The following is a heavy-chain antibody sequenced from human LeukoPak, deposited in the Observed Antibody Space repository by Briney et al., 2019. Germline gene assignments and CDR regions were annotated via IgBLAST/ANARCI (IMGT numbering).Heavy chain of an antibody. J-gene: IGHJ6*03. CDR1: GGSISSYY. D-gene: IGHD3-22*01. CDR2: IYYSGST. Sequence: ASETLSLTCTVSGGSISSYYWSWIRQPPGKGLEWIGNIYYSGSTNYNPSLKSRVTISVDTSKNQFSLKLSSVTAADTAVYYCTRGSIAYYYMDVWGKGTTVTVSS. CDR3: TRGSIAYYYMDV. V-gene: IGHV4-59*01.